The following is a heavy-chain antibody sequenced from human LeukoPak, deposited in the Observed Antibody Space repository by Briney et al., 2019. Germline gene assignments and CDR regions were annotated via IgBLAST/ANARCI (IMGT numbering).Heavy chain of an antibody. CDR3: ARRAAAGPEFDY. CDR1: GGTFSSYA. CDR2: IIPIFGTE. D-gene: IGHD6-13*01. V-gene: IGHV1-69*06. J-gene: IGHJ4*02. Sequence: ASVTVSCTASGGTFSSYAISWVRQAPGQGLEWMGGIIPIFGTENYAQKFQGRVTITADKSTSTAYMELSSLRSEDTAVYYCARRAAAGPEFDYWGQGTLVTVSS.